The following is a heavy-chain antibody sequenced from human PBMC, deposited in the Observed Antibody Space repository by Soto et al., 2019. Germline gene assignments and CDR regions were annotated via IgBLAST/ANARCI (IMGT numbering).Heavy chain of an antibody. J-gene: IGHJ5*02. V-gene: IGHV4-59*08. CDR2: IYYSGST. CDR3: ARLVHWFDP. CDR1: GGSISSYY. Sequence: QVQLQESGPGLVKPSETLSLTCTVSGGSISSYYWSWIRQPPGKGLEWIGYIYYSGSTNYNPSLPSRVTISVDTSKNQFSLKLSSVTAADPAVYYCARLVHWFDPWGQGTLVTVSS. D-gene: IGHD3-10*01.